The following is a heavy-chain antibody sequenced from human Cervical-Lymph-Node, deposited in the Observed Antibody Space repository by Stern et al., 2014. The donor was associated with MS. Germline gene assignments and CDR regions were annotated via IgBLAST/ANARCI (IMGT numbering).Heavy chain of an antibody. D-gene: IGHD6-19*01. V-gene: IGHV3-33*01. Sequence: QVQLLESGGGVVQPGRSLRLSCAASGFTFSSYGMHWVRQAPGKGLEWVAVIWYDGSNKYYADSVKGRFTISRDNSKNTLYLQMNSLRAEDTAVYYCAREAVATTLSLMFDYWGQGTLVTVSS. CDR3: AREAVATTLSLMFDY. CDR2: IWYDGSNK. CDR1: GFTFSSYG. J-gene: IGHJ4*02.